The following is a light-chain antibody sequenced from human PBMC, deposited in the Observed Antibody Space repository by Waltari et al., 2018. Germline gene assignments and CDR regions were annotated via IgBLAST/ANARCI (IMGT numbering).Light chain of an antibody. CDR3: CSFAGSTTWV. V-gene: IGLV2-23*01. J-gene: IGLJ3*02. Sequence: QSALTQPASVSGSPGQSITISCTGTSSDVGGYNVVSWYQHHPGKAPKLIIYEGNKWPSGVSHRFSGSKSGNTASLTISGLQAEDEADYYCCSFAGSTTWVFGGGTTLTVL. CDR1: SSDVGGYNV. CDR2: EGN.